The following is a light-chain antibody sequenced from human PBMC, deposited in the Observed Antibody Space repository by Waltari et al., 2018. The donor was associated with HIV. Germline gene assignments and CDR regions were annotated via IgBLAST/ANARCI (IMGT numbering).Light chain of an antibody. CDR3: QQSHSTPLT. CDR1: RDVTRY. J-gene: IGKJ3*01. Sequence: DIQVTQSPSSLSASVGDRVSMTCRASRDVTRYLNWFQQKPGGAPKLLIYAASSLQRGVPSRFSGSGSGTEFTLTINGVQPEDFAIYYCQQSHSTPLTFGPGTKVDVK. CDR2: AAS. V-gene: IGKV1-39*01.